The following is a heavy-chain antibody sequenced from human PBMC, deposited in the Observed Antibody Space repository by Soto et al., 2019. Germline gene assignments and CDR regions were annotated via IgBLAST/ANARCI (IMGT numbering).Heavy chain of an antibody. Sequence: EVQLAESGGGLAQPGGSLRLSCAASGFTLSGYAMDWVRQVPGKGLEYVSGISSNGVGTYYANSVQGRFTISRDNSKNTVYLQMGSLRPEDMAVYYCARRARPDFYYMDVWGKGTTVTVSS. V-gene: IGHV3-64*01. CDR1: GFTLSGYA. D-gene: IGHD6-6*01. J-gene: IGHJ6*03. CDR3: ARRARPDFYYMDV. CDR2: ISSNGVGT.